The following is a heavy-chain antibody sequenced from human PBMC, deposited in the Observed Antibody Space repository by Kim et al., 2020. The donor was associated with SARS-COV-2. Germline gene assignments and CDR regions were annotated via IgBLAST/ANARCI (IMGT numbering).Heavy chain of an antibody. J-gene: IGHJ4*02. CDR1: GYTFTSYG. D-gene: IGHD4-17*01. V-gene: IGHV1-18*01. CDR3: ARDWPKMTTVPMGIFDY. Sequence: ASVKVSCKASGYTFTSYGISWVRQAPGQGLEWMGWISAYNGNTNYAQKLQGRVTMTTDTSTSTAYMELRSLRSDDTAVYYCARDWPKMTTVPMGIFDYWGQGTLVTVSS. CDR2: ISAYNGNT.